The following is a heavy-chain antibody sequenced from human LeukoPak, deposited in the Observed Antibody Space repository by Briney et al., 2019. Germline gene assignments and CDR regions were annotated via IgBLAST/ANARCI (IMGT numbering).Heavy chain of an antibody. J-gene: IGHJ4*02. CDR1: GFTFSSYG. Sequence: GGSLRLSCAASGFTFSSYGMHWVRQAPGKGLEWVAVISYDGSNKYYADSVKGRFTISRDNSKNTLYLQMNSLRAEDTAVYYCARALNWGHFDYWGQGTLVTVSS. V-gene: IGHV3-30*03. CDR2: ISYDGSNK. CDR3: ARALNWGHFDY. D-gene: IGHD7-27*01.